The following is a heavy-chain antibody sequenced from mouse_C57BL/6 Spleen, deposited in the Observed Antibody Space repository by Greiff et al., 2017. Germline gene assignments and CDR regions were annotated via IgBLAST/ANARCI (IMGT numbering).Heavy chain of an antibody. Sequence: VMLVESGPELVKPGASVKISCKASGYTFTDYYINWVKQRPGQGLEWIGWIFPGSGSTYYNEKFKGKATLTVDKSYSTAYLLLSSLTSEDSAVYFCATGGYYFDYWGQGTTLTVSS. CDR3: ATGGYYFDY. CDR1: GYTFTDYY. J-gene: IGHJ2*01. CDR2: IFPGSGST. V-gene: IGHV1-75*01.